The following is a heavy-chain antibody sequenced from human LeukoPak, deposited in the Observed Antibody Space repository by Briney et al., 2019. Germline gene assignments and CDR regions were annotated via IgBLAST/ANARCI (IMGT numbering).Heavy chain of an antibody. V-gene: IGHV4-61*08. J-gene: IGHJ5*02. CDR2: IYYSGST. Sequence: SQTLSLTCTVSGGSISSGGYYWSWIRQPPGRGLEWIGYIYYSGSTNYNPSLKSRVTISVDRSKNQFSLKVSSVTAADTAVYYCAEYYYASGSYYNGRFDPWGQGMLVTVSS. CDR3: AEYYYASGSYYNGRFDP. D-gene: IGHD3-10*01. CDR1: GGSISSGGYY.